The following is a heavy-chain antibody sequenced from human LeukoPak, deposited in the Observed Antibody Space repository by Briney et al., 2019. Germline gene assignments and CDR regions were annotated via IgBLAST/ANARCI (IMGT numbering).Heavy chain of an antibody. J-gene: IGHJ4*02. CDR3: ARESGYSSSSGFFDF. CDR2: IYYTGST. V-gene: IGHV4-59*01. Sequence: SETLSLTCTVSGGSISSDYWIWIRQPPGKRLQWTGYIYYTGSTNYDASLKSRVTISLDTSKNQFSLKLRSVTAADTAVYYCARESGYSSSSGFFDFWGQGTLVTVSS. D-gene: IGHD6-6*01. CDR1: GGSISSDY.